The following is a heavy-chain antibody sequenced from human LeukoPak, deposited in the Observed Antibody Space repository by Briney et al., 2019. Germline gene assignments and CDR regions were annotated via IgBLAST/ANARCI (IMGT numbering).Heavy chain of an antibody. D-gene: IGHD3-22*01. CDR1: GFTFSSYG. Sequence: GGSLRLSCAASGFTFSSYGMHWVRQAPGKGLEWVAVISYDGSNKYYADSVKGRFTISRDSSKNTLYLQMNSLRAEGTAVYYCAKDYYEPPIDYWGQGTLVTVSS. V-gene: IGHV3-30*18. CDR3: AKDYYEPPIDY. CDR2: ISYDGSNK. J-gene: IGHJ4*02.